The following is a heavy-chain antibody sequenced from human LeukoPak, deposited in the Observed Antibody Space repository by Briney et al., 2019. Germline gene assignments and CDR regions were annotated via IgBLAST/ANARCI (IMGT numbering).Heavy chain of an antibody. CDR1: GFTFNNAW. D-gene: IGHD2-21*02. V-gene: IGHV3-48*04. J-gene: IGHJ4*02. CDR2: ISSSGSTI. CDR3: ARDLFCGGDCYSSQYYFDY. Sequence: GGSLRLSCVASGFTFNNAWMNWVRQAPGKGLEWVSYISSSGSTIYYADSVKGRLTISRDNAKNSLYLQMNSLRAEDTAVYYCARDLFCGGDCYSSQYYFDYWGQGTLVTVSS.